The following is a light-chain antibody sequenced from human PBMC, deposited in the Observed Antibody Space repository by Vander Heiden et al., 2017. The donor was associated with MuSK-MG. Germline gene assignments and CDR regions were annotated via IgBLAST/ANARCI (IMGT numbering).Light chain of an antibody. V-gene: IGKV3-11*01. CDR1: QSVSSY. CDR2: DAS. Sequence: EIVLTQSPATLSLSPGESATLSCRASQSVSSYLAWYQQKPGQAPRLLIYDASNRATGIPARFSGSGSGTDFTLTISSLEPEDFAVYYCQLRSNWPQNTFRGGTKVGIK. J-gene: IGKJ4*01. CDR3: QLRSNWPQNT.